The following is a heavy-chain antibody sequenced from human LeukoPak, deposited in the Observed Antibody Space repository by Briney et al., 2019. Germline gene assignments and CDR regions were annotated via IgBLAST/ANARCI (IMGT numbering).Heavy chain of an antibody. V-gene: IGHV3-21*01. CDR1: GFTFSSYS. J-gene: IGHJ3*02. CDR2: ISSSSSYI. CDR3: ARGGDGVRFLESNAFDI. Sequence: GGSLRLSCAASGFTFSSYSMNWVRQAPGKGLEWVSSISSSSSYIYYADSVKGRFTISRDNAKNSLYLQMNSLRAEDTAVYYCARGGDGVRFLESNAFDIWGQGTMVTVSS. D-gene: IGHD3-3*01.